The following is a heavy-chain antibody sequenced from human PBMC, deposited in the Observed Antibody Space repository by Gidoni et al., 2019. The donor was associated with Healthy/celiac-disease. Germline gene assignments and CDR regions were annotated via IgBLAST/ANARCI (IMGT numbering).Heavy chain of an antibody. CDR2: IYYSGST. V-gene: IGHV4-39*01. J-gene: IGHJ6*02. CDR1: GGSISSSSYY. Sequence: QLQLQESGPGLVKPSETLSLTCTVSGGSISSSSYYWGWIRQPPGKGLEWIGSIYYSGSTYYNPSLKSRVTISVDTSKNQFSLKLSSVTAADTAVYYCARQGYDSSGYYGHYYYGMDVWGQGTTVTVSS. CDR3: ARQGYDSSGYYGHYYYGMDV. D-gene: IGHD3-22*01.